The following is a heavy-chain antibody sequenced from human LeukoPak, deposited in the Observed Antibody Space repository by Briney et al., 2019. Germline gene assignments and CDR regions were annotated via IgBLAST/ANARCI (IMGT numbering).Heavy chain of an antibody. D-gene: IGHD5/OR15-5a*01. V-gene: IGHV4-59*01. J-gene: IGHJ3*02. CDR2: IYYSGST. Sequence: SETLSLTSTVSGGSISSYYWNWIRQPPGKGLEWIGYIYYSGSTNYNPSLKSRVTISLDTSKNQFSLKLSSVTAADTAVYYCARPGLVDAFDIWGQGTMVTVSS. CDR3: ARPGLVDAFDI. CDR1: GGSISSYY.